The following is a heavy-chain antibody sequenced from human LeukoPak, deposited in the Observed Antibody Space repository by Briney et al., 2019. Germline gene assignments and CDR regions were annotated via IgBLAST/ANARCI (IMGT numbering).Heavy chain of an antibody. CDR2: IISSGGST. Sequence: ASVKVSCKASGYTFTSYYIHWVRQAPGQGLEWMGIIISSGGSTNYAQKFQGRVTMTRDTSTSTVYMELSSLRSEDTAVYYCARGSPDGLWSGYDRWGQGTLVTVSS. D-gene: IGHD3-3*01. CDR1: GYTFTSYY. J-gene: IGHJ4*02. CDR3: ARGSPDGLWSGYDR. V-gene: IGHV1-46*01.